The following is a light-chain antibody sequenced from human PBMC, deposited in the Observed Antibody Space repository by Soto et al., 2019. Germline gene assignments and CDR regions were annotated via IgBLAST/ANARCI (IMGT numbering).Light chain of an antibody. CDR1: SSDVGSYNF. CDR3: NSYAGSNVLV. CDR2: EVS. Sequence: QSALTQPPSASGSPGQSVTISCTGTSSDVGSYNFVSWYQQHPGKAPKLIIYEVSRRPSGVPDRFSGSKSGNTASLTVSGLQAEDEADYYCNSYAGSNVLVFGGGTKVTVL. V-gene: IGLV2-8*01. J-gene: IGLJ2*01.